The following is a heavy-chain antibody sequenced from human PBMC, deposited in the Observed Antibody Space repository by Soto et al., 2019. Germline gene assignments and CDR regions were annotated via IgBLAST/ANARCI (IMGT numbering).Heavy chain of an antibody. CDR2: IYYSGST. D-gene: IGHD1-26*01. V-gene: IGHV4-39*01. Sequence: PSETLSLTCTVSGGSISSSSYYWGWIRQPPGKGLEWIGSIYYSGSTYYNPSLKSRVTISVDTSKNQFSLKLSSVTAADTAVYYCARQLGLWQLLDHWGRGTLVTVSS. J-gene: IGHJ4*02. CDR1: GGSISSSSYY. CDR3: ARQLGLWQLLDH.